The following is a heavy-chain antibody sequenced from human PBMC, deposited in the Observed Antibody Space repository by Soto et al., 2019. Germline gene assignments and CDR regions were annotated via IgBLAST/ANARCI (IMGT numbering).Heavy chain of an antibody. J-gene: IGHJ6*02. V-gene: IGHV1-69*01. D-gene: IGHD2-15*01. CDR2: IIPIFGTA. CDR1: GGTFSSYA. CDR3: ARAPSYCSGGSCDADPDYYYGMDV. Sequence: QVQLVQSGAEVKKPGSSVKVSCKASGGTFSSYAISWVRQAPGQGLEWMGGIIPIFGTANYAQKFQGRVTITADESTSTADMELSSLRSEDTAVYYCARAPSYCSGGSCDADPDYYYGMDVWGQGTTVTVSS.